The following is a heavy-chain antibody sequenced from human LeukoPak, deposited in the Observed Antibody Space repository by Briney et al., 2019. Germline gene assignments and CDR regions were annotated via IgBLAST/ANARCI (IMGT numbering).Heavy chain of an antibody. J-gene: IGHJ6*03. CDR2: IIPIFDTA. CDR1: GGTFSSYA. D-gene: IGHD6-6*01. V-gene: IGHV1-69*05. CDR3: ARARDSSSPTLSLYYYYYMDV. Sequence: SVNVSLKASGGTFSSYAISWGRQAPGQGLELKGGIIPIFDTAKYAQKFQGRVTITTDESTSTAYMELSSLRSEDTAVYYCARARDSSSPTLSLYYYYYMDVWGKGTTVTVSS.